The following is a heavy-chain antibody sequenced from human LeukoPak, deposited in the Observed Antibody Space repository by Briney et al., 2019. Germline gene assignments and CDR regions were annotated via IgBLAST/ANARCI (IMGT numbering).Heavy chain of an antibody. D-gene: IGHD2-2*01. CDR2: IIPIFGTA. Sequence: ASVNVSFEASGGTFSSYAITWVRQAPGQGLEWMGGIIPIFGTANYAQKFQGRVTITADKSTGTAYMELSSLRSEDTAVYYCARFKYCSSTSCYLDYWGQGTLVTVSS. CDR1: GGTFSSYA. CDR3: ARFKYCSSTSCYLDY. V-gene: IGHV1-69*06. J-gene: IGHJ4*02.